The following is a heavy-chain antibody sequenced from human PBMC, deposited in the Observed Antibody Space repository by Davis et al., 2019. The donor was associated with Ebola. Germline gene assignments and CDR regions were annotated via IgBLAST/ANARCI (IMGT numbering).Heavy chain of an antibody. CDR3: ARHDDY. Sequence: GESLKISCAASGFTFSSYAMSWVRQAPGKGLEWVSAISGSGGSTYYAGSVKGRFTVSRDNAKNSLYLQMNSLRDEDTALYYCARHDDYWGQGTLVTVSS. CDR1: GFTFSSYA. CDR2: ISGSGGST. V-gene: IGHV3-23*01. J-gene: IGHJ4*02.